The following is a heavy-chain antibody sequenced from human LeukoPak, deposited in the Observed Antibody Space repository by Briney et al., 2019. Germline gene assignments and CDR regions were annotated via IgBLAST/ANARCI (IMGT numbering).Heavy chain of an antibody. CDR2: INHSGST. CDR1: GGSFSGYF. J-gene: IGHJ4*02. Sequence: SETLSLTCAVYGGSFSGYFWSWIRQPPGKGLEWIGEINHSGSTNYSPSLKSRLTISVDTSKNQFSLRLTSVTAADTAVYYCARDRADSSGHIDYWGQGTLVTVSS. D-gene: IGHD3-22*01. CDR3: ARDRADSSGHIDY. V-gene: IGHV4-34*01.